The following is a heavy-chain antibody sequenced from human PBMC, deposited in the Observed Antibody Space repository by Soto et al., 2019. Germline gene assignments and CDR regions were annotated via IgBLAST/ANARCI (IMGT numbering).Heavy chain of an antibody. J-gene: IGHJ4*02. CDR2: ISSSGSDT. CDR1: GFTFSDYY. CDR3: ARSLRGYSGYSGY. D-gene: IGHD5-12*01. Sequence: QVQQVESGGGLVKPGGCLRLSCAASGFTFSDYYMSWIHQAPGKGLEWVSYISSSGSDTNYADSVKGRFTVSRDNAKNSLYLQMYSLRAEDTAVYYCARSLRGYSGYSGYWGQGTLVTVSS. V-gene: IGHV3-11*05.